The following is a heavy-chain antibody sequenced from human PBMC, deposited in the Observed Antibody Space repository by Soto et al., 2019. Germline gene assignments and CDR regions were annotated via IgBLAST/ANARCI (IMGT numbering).Heavy chain of an antibody. CDR3: ARGGGVGVAGSAAFEM. D-gene: IGHD3-3*01. CDR2: INPATGAA. CDR1: GYPVTAYY. Sequence: QLHLVQSGAVVKKPGASVTVSCSASGYPVTAYYMHWVRQAPGRGLEWMGGINPATGAAKYTQTFQGRVTRTWDTYTSTVFMELSGLTSEDTAVFYCARGGGVGVAGSAAFEMWGQGTLVIVSS. V-gene: IGHV1-2*02. J-gene: IGHJ3*02.